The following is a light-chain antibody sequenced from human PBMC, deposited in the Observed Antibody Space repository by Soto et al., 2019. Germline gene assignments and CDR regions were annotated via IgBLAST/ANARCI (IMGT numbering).Light chain of an antibody. Sequence: EIVLTQSAGTLSLSPGERATLSCRASQSVSSSFLAWYQQKPGQAPRLLIYGASGRATGIPDRFSGSGSGTDFTLTISRLEPEDFAVYYCQQYGRSGTFGQGTKVDIK. CDR2: GAS. V-gene: IGKV3-20*01. CDR1: QSVSSSF. J-gene: IGKJ1*01. CDR3: QQYGRSGT.